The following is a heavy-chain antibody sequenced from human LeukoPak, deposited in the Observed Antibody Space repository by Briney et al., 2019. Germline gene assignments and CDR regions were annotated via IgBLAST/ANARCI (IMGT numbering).Heavy chain of an antibody. CDR2: ISYDGSNK. D-gene: IGHD3-22*01. CDR1: GFTFSSYG. J-gene: IGHJ6*02. CDR3: AKGNRDSSGFYYYYGMDV. Sequence: GGSLRLSCAASGFTFSSYGMHWVRQAPGKGLEWVAVISYDGSNKYYADSVKGRFTISRDNAKNSLYLQMNSLRAEDTAFYYCAKGNRDSSGFYYYYGMDVWGQGTTVTVSS. V-gene: IGHV3-30*18.